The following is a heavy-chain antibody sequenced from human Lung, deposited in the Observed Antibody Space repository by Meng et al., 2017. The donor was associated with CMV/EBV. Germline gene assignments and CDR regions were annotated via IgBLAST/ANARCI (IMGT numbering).Heavy chain of an antibody. J-gene: IGHJ6*02. V-gene: IGHV3-48*04. Sequence: ESLKISXAASGFTFSSYSMNWVRQAPGKGLEWVSYISSSSSTIYYADSVKGRFTISRDNAKNSLYLQMNSLRAEDTAVYYCARDHCSSTSCYLYYYYCYGMDVWGQGTTVTVSS. CDR1: GFTFSSYS. CDR3: ARDHCSSTSCYLYYYYCYGMDV. D-gene: IGHD2-2*01. CDR2: ISSSSSTI.